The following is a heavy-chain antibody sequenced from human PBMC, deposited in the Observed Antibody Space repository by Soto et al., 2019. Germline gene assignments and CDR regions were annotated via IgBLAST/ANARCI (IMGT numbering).Heavy chain of an antibody. CDR2: ISGDSGNT. D-gene: IGHD6-19*01. J-gene: IGHJ4*01. V-gene: IGHV1-3*01. Sequence: ASVKVSCKASGGTFSIYGFSWVRQAPGQRLEWMGWISGDSGNTKYSPKLQDRVTITRDTSASTAYMELSSLRSEDTALYYCARDGVAAGNINFDYWGQGTLVTVSS. CDR3: ARDGVAAGNINFDY. CDR1: GGTFSIYG.